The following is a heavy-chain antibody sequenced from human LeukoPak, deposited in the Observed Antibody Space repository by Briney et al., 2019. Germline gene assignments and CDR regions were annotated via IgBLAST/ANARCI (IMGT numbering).Heavy chain of an antibody. CDR1: GCSISSYY. CDR2: IYYSGST. J-gene: IGHJ4*02. V-gene: IGHV4-59*01. D-gene: IGHD1-26*01. Sequence: SETLSLTCTVSGCSISSYYWSWIRQFPGKGLEWIGHIYYSGSTNYNPSLKSRVTISVDASKNQFSLRLGSVTAADTAVYYCARTKEQVYYFEHWGQGNLVTVSS. CDR3: ARTKEQVYYFEH.